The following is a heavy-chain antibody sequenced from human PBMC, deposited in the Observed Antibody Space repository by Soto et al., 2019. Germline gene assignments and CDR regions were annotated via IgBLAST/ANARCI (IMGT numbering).Heavy chain of an antibody. D-gene: IGHD6-6*01. CDR1: GGSISSGGYY. V-gene: IGHV4-31*03. J-gene: IGHJ5*02. CDR2: IYYSGRT. CDR3: ARGSFSSSSSWFDP. Sequence: QVQLQESGPGLVKPSQTLSLTCTVSGGSISSGGYYWSWIRQHPGKGLEWIGYIYYSGRTYYNPSLHSRVSIAVDTSENQFSLKLPSVTAEDTSGYCCARGSFSSSSSWFDPWGRGTLVTV.